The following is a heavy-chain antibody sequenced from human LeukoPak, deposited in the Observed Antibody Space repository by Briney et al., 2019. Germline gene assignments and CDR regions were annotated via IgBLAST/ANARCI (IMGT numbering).Heavy chain of an antibody. CDR3: ARSHGSYGAFDI. J-gene: IGHJ3*02. Sequence: GGSLRLSCAASGFTFNDYEFNWVRQAPGKGLEWISYISSSGSTKYYAESVKGRFTISRDNAKNSLYLQMNSLRAEDTAVYYCARSHGSYGAFDIWGQGTMVTVSS. V-gene: IGHV3-48*03. D-gene: IGHD1-26*01. CDR2: ISSSGSTK. CDR1: GFTFNDYE.